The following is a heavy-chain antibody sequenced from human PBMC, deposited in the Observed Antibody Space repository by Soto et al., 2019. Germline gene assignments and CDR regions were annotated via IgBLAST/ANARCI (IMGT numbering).Heavy chain of an antibody. CDR1: GASISTNHHN. D-gene: IGHD3-9*01. CDR3: ARLPTGYPNWSEH. Sequence: PSETLSLTCTVSGASISTNHHNWAWVRHPPGKGLEWMGNIHYRGDTYFNPSLGSRLSMSVDTSKNQFSLKLTSVTAADTAVYYCARLPTGYPNWSEHWGEGTLVTVSS. V-gene: IGHV4-39*01. J-gene: IGHJ5*02. CDR2: IHYRGDT.